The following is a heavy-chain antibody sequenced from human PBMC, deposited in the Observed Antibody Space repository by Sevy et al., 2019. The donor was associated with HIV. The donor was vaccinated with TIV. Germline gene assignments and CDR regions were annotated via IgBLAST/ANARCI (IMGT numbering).Heavy chain of an antibody. Sequence: GGSLRLSCAASGFSFSWYWMSWVRQTPEKGLEWVANIKQDGSEKKYVDSVKGRFTISRDNAKNSLYLQMNSLRAEDTAVYYCASKGGSRRYDAFDTWGQGTMVTVSS. CDR2: IKQDGSEK. J-gene: IGHJ3*02. D-gene: IGHD3-10*01. CDR3: ASKGGSRRYDAFDT. V-gene: IGHV3-7*01. CDR1: GFSFSWYW.